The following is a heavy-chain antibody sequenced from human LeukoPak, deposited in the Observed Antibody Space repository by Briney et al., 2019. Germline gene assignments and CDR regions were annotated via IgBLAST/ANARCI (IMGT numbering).Heavy chain of an antibody. CDR1: GYTFTNYD. J-gene: IGHJ4*02. V-gene: IGHV1-8*01. CDR2: MSPNSGNT. Sequence: ASVKVPCKTSGYTFTNYDINWVRQATEQGFEWMGWMSPNSGNTGYAQKFQGRVAMTMDTSIRTAYIELSSLRSEDTAVYYCARTPPNWGADYWGQGTLVTVSS. CDR3: ARTPPNWGADY. D-gene: IGHD7-27*01.